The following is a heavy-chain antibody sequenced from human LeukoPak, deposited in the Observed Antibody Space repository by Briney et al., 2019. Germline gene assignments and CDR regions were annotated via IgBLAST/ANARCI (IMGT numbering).Heavy chain of an antibody. D-gene: IGHD6-19*01. V-gene: IGHV4-34*01. Sequence: SETLSLTCAVYGGSFSGYYWSWIRQPPGKGLEWIGEVYYSGSTNYNPSLKSRVTMSVDTSKNQVSLKLNSVIAADTAVYYCARGRPSGWYGGGNRPLDYWGQGTLVTVSS. J-gene: IGHJ4*02. CDR3: ARGRPSGWYGGGNRPLDY. CDR2: VYYSGST. CDR1: GGSFSGYY.